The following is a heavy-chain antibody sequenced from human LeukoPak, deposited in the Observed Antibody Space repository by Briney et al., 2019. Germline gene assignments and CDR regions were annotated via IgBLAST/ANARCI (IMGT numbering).Heavy chain of an antibody. CDR2: IIPIFGTA. V-gene: IGHV1-69*13. CDR3: AGWGSSYYYGMDV. D-gene: IGHD7-27*01. CDR1: GGTFISYA. Sequence: ASVKVSCKASGGTFISYAIGWVRQAPGQGLEWMGGIIPIFGTANYAQKFQGRVTITADESTSTAYMELSSLRSEDTAVYYCAGWGSSYYYGMDVWGQGTTVTVSS. J-gene: IGHJ6*02.